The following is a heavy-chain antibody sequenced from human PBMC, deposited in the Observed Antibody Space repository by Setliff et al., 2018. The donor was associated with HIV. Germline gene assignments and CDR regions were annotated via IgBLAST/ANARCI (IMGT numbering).Heavy chain of an antibody. J-gene: IGHJ4*02. Sequence: TGGSLRLSCAASRFSFTSYAMNWVRQAPGKGLEWVSFISTSGGTTYYADSVKGRFNILRDDSKKTVDLQMNSLRADDTAVYYCVKDVVKFWSGSGALDFWGPGTLVTVSS. CDR3: VKDVVKFWSGSGALDF. CDR2: ISTSGGTT. CDR1: RFSFTSYA. D-gene: IGHD3-3*01. V-gene: IGHV3-23*01.